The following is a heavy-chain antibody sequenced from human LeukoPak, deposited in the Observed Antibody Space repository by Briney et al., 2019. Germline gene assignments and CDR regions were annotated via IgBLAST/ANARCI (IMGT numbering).Heavy chain of an antibody. J-gene: IGHJ6*03. D-gene: IGHD6-13*01. CDR1: GFTFSDYW. V-gene: IGHV3-74*01. CDR3: ARYPRSSSWYYYYYYMDV. Sequence: PGGSLRLSCAASGFTFSDYWMHWVRQAPGKGLVWVSRISSDGSRVTYADSVKGRFTISRDNAKNSLYLQMNSLRAEDTAVYYCARYPRSSSWYYYYYYMDVWGKGTTVTVSS. CDR2: ISSDGSRV.